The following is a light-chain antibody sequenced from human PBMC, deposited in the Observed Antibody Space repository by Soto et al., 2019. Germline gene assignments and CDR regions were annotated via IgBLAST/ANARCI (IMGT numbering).Light chain of an antibody. J-gene: IGLJ2*01. V-gene: IGLV1-47*01. Sequence: QSVLTQPPSASGTPGQRVTTSCSGSSSNIGSNYVYWYQQLPGTAPKLLIYRNNQRPSGVPDRFSGSKSGTSASLAISGLRSEDEADYYCAAWDDSLSGLVVFGGGTKLTLL. CDR3: AAWDDSLSGLVV. CDR2: RNN. CDR1: SSNIGSNY.